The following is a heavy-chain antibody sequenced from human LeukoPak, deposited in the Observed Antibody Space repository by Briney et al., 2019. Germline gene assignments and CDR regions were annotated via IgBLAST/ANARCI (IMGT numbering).Heavy chain of an antibody. Sequence: PSETLSLTCTVSGGSISSSSYYWGWIRQPPGKGLEWIGTISHSGNTYYNPSLRSRVTISVDTSKNQFSLKLSSVTAADTAVYYCARGVGATVVTDCWFDPWGQGTLVTVSS. CDR2: ISHSGNT. CDR1: GGSISSSSYY. V-gene: IGHV4-39*07. CDR3: ARGVGATVVTDCWFDP. D-gene: IGHD4-23*01. J-gene: IGHJ5*02.